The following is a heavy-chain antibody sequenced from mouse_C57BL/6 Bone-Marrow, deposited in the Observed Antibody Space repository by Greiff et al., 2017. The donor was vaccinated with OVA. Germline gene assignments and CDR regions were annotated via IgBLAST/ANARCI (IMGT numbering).Heavy chain of an antibody. J-gene: IGHJ4*01. Sequence: EVKLVESGGGLVKPGGSLKLSCAASGFTFSSYNMSWVRQTPEKRLEWVATISGGGGNTYYPDSVKGRFTISRDNAKNTLYLQMSSLRSEDTALYYCARQTSRDYWGQGTSVTVSS. V-gene: IGHV5-9*01. CDR2: ISGGGGNT. CDR3: ARQTSRDY. CDR1: GFTFSSYN.